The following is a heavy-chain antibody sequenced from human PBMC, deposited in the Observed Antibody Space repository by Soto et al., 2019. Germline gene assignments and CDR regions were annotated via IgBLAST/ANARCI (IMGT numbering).Heavy chain of an antibody. Sequence: PETLSLTCAVSGGSISSSNWWSWVRQPPGKGLEWIGEIYHSGSTNYNPSLKSRVTISVDKSKNQFSLKLSSVTAADTAVYYCARNWGSPYYYGMDVWGQGTTVT. CDR2: IYHSGST. CDR3: ARNWGSPYYYGMDV. CDR1: GGSISSSNW. J-gene: IGHJ6*02. V-gene: IGHV4-4*03. D-gene: IGHD7-27*01.